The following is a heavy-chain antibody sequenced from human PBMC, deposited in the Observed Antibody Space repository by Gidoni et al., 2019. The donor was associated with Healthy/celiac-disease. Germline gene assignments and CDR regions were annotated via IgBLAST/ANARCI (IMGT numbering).Heavy chain of an antibody. CDR1: GGSFSGYY. D-gene: IGHD6-13*01. CDR2: INHSGST. V-gene: IGHV4-34*01. CDR3: ARGRVAAAGHDAFDI. Sequence: QVQLQQWGAGLLKPSETLSLTCAVYGGSFSGYYWSWIRQPPGKGLEWIGEINHSGSTNYNPSLKSRVTISVDTSKNQFSLKLSSVTAADTAVYYCARGRVAAAGHDAFDIWGQGTMVTVSS. J-gene: IGHJ3*02.